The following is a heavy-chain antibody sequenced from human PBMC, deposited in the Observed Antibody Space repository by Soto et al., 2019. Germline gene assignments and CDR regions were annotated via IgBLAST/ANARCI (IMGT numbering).Heavy chain of an antibody. Sequence: QVQLQQWGAGLLKPSETLSLTCAVYGGSFSGYYWSWIRQPPGKGLEWIGEINHSGSTNYNPSLKSQVTISVDTSKNQFSLKLSSVTAADTAVYYCARGAPNSYGLGRRNYYYGMDVWGQGTTVTVSS. V-gene: IGHV4-34*01. CDR2: INHSGST. CDR1: GGSFSGYY. J-gene: IGHJ6*02. CDR3: ARGAPNSYGLGRRNYYYGMDV. D-gene: IGHD5-18*01.